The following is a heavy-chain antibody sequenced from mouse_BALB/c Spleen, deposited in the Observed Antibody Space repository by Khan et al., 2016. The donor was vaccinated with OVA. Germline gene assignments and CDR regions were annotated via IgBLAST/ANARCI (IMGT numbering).Heavy chain of an antibody. CDR1: GFSLTNYG. V-gene: IGHV2-6-1*01. CDR2: MWSDGST. Sequence: VELVESGPGLVAPSQSLSITCTISGFSLTNYGVHWVRQPPGKGLEWLVLMWSDGSTTYNSALKSRLTISKDNSTSQVFLKMNSLQTDDTAMYFCARQPYYHYNVMDYWGQGTSVTVSS. J-gene: IGHJ4*01. CDR3: ARQPYYHYNVMDY. D-gene: IGHD2-10*01.